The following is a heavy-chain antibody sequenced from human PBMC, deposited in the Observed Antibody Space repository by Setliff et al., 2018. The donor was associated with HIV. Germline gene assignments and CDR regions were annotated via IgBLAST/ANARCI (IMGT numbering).Heavy chain of an antibody. J-gene: IGHJ4*02. CDR1: GFSFRGAA. D-gene: IGHD3-10*01. V-gene: IGHV3-73*01. Sequence: GESLRLSCVASGFSFRGAALHWVRQTSGKGLEWIGRIRMKSNIYETVYAESVKGRFTISRDDSQNTAFLQMNSLKSEDTAAYYCITDPGDHPDYWGQGILVTVSS. CDR3: ITDPGDHPDY. CDR2: IRMKSNIYET.